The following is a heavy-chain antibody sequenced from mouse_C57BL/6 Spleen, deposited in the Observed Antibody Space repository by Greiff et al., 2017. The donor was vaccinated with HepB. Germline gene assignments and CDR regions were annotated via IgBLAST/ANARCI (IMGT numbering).Heavy chain of an antibody. CDR1: GYTFTSYW. CDR2: IDPNSGGT. D-gene: IGHD2-4*01. CDR3: ARRGYDYDCAMDY. V-gene: IGHV1-72*01. Sequence: QVQLKQPGAELVKPGASVKLSCKASGYTFTSYWMHWVKQRPGRGLEWIGRIDPNSGGTKYNEKFKSKATLTVDKPSSTAYMQLSSLTSEDSAVYYCARRGYDYDCAMDYWGQGTSVTVSS. J-gene: IGHJ4*01.